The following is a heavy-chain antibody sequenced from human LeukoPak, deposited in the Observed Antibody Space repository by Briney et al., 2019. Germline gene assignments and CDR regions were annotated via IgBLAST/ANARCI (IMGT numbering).Heavy chain of an antibody. CDR1: GGSISNHY. J-gene: IGHJ4*02. V-gene: IGHV4-59*11. CDR2: MYYSGST. D-gene: IGHD6-13*01. CDR3: ARHWGHLIAAANQGFDY. Sequence: SETLSLTCTVSGGSISNHYWNWIRQPAGKGLEWIGYMYYSGSTNYNPSLKSRVTISVDSSKNQFSLKLTSVTAADTAVYYCARHWGHLIAAANQGFDYWGQGTLVTVSS.